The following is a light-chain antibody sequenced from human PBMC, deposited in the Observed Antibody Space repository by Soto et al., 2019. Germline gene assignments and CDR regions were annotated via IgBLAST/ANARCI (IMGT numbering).Light chain of an antibody. V-gene: IGKV3-20*01. Sequence: EIVLTQSPGTLSLSPGERATLSCRASQSVSSGSLAWYQQKSGQAPRLLIYGASSRATGIPDRFSGSGSGTDFTLTISGLEPEDFAVYYCQQYGSSPRTFGQGTKVEIK. J-gene: IGKJ1*01. CDR1: QSVSSGS. CDR2: GAS. CDR3: QQYGSSPRT.